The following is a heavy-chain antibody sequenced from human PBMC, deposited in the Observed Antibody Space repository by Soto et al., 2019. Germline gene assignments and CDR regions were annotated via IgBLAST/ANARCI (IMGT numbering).Heavy chain of an antibody. D-gene: IGHD5-18*01. V-gene: IGHV4-39*07. CDR2: IYYSGST. CDR3: ARTSLRGYSYGYDLNFDY. CDR1: GGSISSSRYY. Sequence: PSETPSLTCTASGGSISSSRYYWGWIHQPPGKGLEWIGSIYYSGSTYYNPSLKSRVTISVDRSKNQFSLKLSSVTAADTAVYYCARTSLRGYSYGYDLNFDYWGQGTLVTVSS. J-gene: IGHJ4*02.